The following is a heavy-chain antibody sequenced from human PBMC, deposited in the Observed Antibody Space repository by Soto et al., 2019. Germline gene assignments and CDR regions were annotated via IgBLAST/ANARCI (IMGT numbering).Heavy chain of an antibody. CDR1: GGSLSNYL. J-gene: IGHJ4*02. Sequence: QVQLVQSGTEVKKPGSSVQVSCKASGGSLSNYLITWVRQAPGQGLEWMGEIIPIFGTSNSAQRFQGRVTITAVESTRTVYMELSNLRSEDTAVYYCARGGVDTVTFDYWGQGTLVTVSS. V-gene: IGHV1-69*01. CDR3: ARGGVDTVTFDY. CDR2: IIPIFGTS. D-gene: IGHD5-18*01.